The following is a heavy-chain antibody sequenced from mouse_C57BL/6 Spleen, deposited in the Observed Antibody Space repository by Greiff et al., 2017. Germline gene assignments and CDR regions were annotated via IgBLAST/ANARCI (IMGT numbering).Heavy chain of an antibody. J-gene: IGHJ1*03. V-gene: IGHV1-55*01. D-gene: IGHD2-3*01. Sequence: VQLQQPGAELVKPGASVKMSCKASGYTFTSYWITWVKQRPGQGLEWIGDIYPGSGSTNYNEKFKSKATLTVDTSSSTAYMQLSSLTSEDSAVYYGARAGDGSPYWYCDVWGTGTTVTVSS. CDR3: ARAGDGSPYWYCDV. CDR1: GYTFTSYW. CDR2: IYPGSGST.